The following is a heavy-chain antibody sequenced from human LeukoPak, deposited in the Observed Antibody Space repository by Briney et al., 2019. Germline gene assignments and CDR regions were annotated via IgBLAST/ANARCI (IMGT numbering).Heavy chain of an antibody. Sequence: GASVKVSCKASGYTFTGYYMHWVRQAPGQGLEWMGWINPNSGGTSYAQKFQGRVTMTRDTSISTAYMELSRLRSDDTAVYYCARGGRYCSSTSCYGSAVPNWFDPWGQGTLVTVSS. D-gene: IGHD2-2*01. V-gene: IGHV1-2*02. J-gene: IGHJ5*02. CDR2: INPNSGGT. CDR3: ARGGRYCSSTSCYGSAVPNWFDP. CDR1: GYTFTGYY.